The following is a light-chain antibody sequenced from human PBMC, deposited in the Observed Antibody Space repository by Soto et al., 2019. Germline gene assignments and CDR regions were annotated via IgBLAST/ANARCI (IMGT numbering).Light chain of an antibody. V-gene: IGLV2-11*01. J-gene: IGLJ3*02. Sequence: QSALTQPRSVSGSPGQSVTISCTGTSSDVGDYNYVSWYQQHPGKAPKLLIYAVNNRPSGVPDRFSGSKYGNTASLTISGVHADDEDDYSCCRYAGSYTWVFGGGTKVTVL. CDR1: SSDVGDYNY. CDR2: AVN. CDR3: CRYAGSYTWV.